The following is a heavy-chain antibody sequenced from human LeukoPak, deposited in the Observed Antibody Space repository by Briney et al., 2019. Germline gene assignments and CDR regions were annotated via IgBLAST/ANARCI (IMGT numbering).Heavy chain of an antibody. D-gene: IGHD3-16*01. V-gene: IGHV1-2*02. CDR2: INPHSGGT. CDR1: GYTFTGYY. J-gene: IGHJ4*02. CDR3: ACPPHYDYVWGSYLLYHY. Sequence: ASVKVSCKASGYTFTGYYMHWVRQAPGQGLEWMGWINPHSGGTNYAQKFQGRVTMTRDTSISTAYMELRRLRSDDTAVYYCACPPHYDYVWGSYLLYHYGGQGTLVTVSS.